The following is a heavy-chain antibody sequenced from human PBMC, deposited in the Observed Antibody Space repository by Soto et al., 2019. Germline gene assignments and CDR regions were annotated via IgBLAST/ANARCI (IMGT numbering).Heavy chain of an antibody. CDR3: AREGIYHPGFDY. D-gene: IGHD6-13*01. V-gene: IGHV3-33*01. CDR1: GFTFSSYG. J-gene: IGHJ4*02. Sequence: GGSLRLSCAASGFTFSSYGMHWVRQAPGKGLEWVAVIWYDGSNKYYADSVKGRFTISRDNSKNTLYLQMNSLRAEDTAVYDCAREGIYHPGFDYWGQGTLVPVAS. CDR2: IWYDGSNK.